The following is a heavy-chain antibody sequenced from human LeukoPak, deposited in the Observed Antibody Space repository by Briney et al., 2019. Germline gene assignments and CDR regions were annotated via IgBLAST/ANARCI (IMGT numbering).Heavy chain of an antibody. CDR1: GFTVSNNY. V-gene: IGHV3-66*01. Sequence: PGGSLRLSCAGSGFTVSNNYMAWVRQAPGKGLEWVSVIYDGGFTEYTDSVKGRFTIAKDNSKNTLDLQINSLKAEDTAVYYCARVMGRLVRNWYFDLWGRGTLVTVSS. CDR2: IYDGGFT. D-gene: IGHD3-9*01. J-gene: IGHJ2*01. CDR3: ARVMGRLVRNWYFDL.